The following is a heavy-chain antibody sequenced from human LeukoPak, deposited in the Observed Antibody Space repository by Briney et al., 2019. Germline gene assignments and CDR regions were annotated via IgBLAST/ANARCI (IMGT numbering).Heavy chain of an antibody. J-gene: IGHJ4*02. CDR1: GYSFTSYW. CDR3: ARAWDYGSSYYFTY. V-gene: IGHV5-51*01. Sequence: GESLMISCKGSGYSFTSYWIGWLRQMPAKGLEGLGVIYPGDCDTTYSPSFQGQVTISADKSISTAYLQWSSLKASDTAMYYCARAWDYGSSYYFTYGGQGTLVTVPS. D-gene: IGHD3-10*01. CDR2: IYPGDCDT.